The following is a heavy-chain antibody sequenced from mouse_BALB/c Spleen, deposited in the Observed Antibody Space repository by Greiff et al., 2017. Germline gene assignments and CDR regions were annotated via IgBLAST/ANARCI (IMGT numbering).Heavy chain of an antibody. J-gene: IGHJ3*01. CDR3: ARGDGYYGFAY. Sequence: EVQLQESGAELVKPGASVKLSCTASGFNIKDTYMHWVKQRPEQGLEWIGRIDPANGNTKYDPKFQGKATITADTSSNTAYLQLSSLTSEDTAVYYCARGDGYYGFAYWGQGTLVTVSA. CDR2: IDPANGNT. V-gene: IGHV14-3*02. CDR1: GFNIKDTY. D-gene: IGHD2-3*01.